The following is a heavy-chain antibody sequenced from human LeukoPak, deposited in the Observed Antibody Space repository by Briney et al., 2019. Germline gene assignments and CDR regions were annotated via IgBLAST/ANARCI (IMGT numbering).Heavy chain of an antibody. CDR3: ARDSYRFDY. V-gene: IGHV1-2*02. J-gene: IGHJ4*02. CDR2: INPKSGGT. CDR1: GYTFTDYS. Sequence: GASVKVSCKSSGYTFTDYSIHWVRQAPGQGLEWMGWINPKSGGTKYAQKFQGRVTMTRDTSISTAYMELSSLGSDDSALYYCARDSYRFDYWGQGTRVTVSS. D-gene: IGHD3-16*02.